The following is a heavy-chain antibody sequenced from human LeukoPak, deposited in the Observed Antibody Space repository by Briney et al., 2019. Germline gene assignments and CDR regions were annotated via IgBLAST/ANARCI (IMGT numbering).Heavy chain of an antibody. J-gene: IGHJ4*02. D-gene: IGHD6-13*01. CDR2: ISGSGGST. V-gene: IGHV3-23*01. Sequence: GESLKISCAASGFTFGNYAMSWVRQGPGKGLEWVSTISGSGGSTYYADSVKGRFTISRDNSKNTLFLQMNSLRADDTAVYFCAKDQKSIAATGYDYWGQGTLVTVSS. CDR1: GFTFGNYA. CDR3: AKDQKSIAATGYDY.